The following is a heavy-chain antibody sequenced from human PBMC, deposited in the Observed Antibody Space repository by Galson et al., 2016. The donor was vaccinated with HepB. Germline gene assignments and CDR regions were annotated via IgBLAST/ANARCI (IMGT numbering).Heavy chain of an antibody. CDR2: IYYSGST. Sequence: SETLSLTCTVSGGSISSSSYYWGWIRQPPGKGLEWIGSIYYSGSTYYNPSLKSRVTISVDTSKNQFSLKLSSVTAADTAVYYCARQSYCTNGVCYFSYYYYGMDVWGQGTTVTVSS. CDR1: GGSISSSSYY. D-gene: IGHD2-8*01. CDR3: ARQSYCTNGVCYFSYYYYGMDV. V-gene: IGHV4-39*01. J-gene: IGHJ6*02.